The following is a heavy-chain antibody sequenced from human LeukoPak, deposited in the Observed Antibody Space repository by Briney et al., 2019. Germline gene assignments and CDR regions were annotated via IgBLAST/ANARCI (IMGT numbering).Heavy chain of an antibody. CDR3: ARDRDYGGKLGY. CDR1: GFTVSNNY. V-gene: IGHV3-66*02. Sequence: GGSLRLSCAASGFTVSNNYMNWVRQAPGKGLEWVSVIYSGGNTYYADSVKGRFTISRDNSKNTLHLQMNSLRVEDTAVYYCARDRDYGGKLGYWGQGTLVTVPS. CDR2: IYSGGNT. J-gene: IGHJ4*02. D-gene: IGHD4-23*01.